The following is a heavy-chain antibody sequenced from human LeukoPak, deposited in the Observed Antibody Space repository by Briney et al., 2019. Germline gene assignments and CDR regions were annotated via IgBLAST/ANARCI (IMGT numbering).Heavy chain of an antibody. D-gene: IGHD3-22*01. CDR2: ISKRGRDI. CDR3: AKGMQWLLPHFFDY. Sequence: GGSLRLSCAASGFTFSAYSMNWVRQAPGKGLEWVSYISKRGRDIYYADSVKGRFTISRDNDKSSLYLQMNSLRAEDTAVYYWAKGMQWLLPHFFDYWGQGILVTVSS. J-gene: IGHJ4*02. V-gene: IGHV3-48*01. CDR1: GFTFSAYS.